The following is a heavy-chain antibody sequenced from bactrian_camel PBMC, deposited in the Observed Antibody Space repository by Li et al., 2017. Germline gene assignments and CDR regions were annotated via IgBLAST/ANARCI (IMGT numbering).Heavy chain of an antibody. CDR2: IDNAGSAT. CDR1: GHSRGSNC. J-gene: IGHJ6*01. Sequence: HVQLVESGGGSVQPGGSLTLSCVVSGHSRGSNCVGWYRLPPGRAPAEREGIAAIDNAGSATYTYAVQGRFTISKDSAKNTLYLQMNNLKVEDIAMYYCAATASSEYQLTKDYGYWGHGTQVTVS. CDR3: AATASSEYQLTKDYGY. D-gene: IGHD2*01. V-gene: IGHV3S54*01.